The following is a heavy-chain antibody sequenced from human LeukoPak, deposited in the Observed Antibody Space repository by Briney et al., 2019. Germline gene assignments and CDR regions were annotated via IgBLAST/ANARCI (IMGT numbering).Heavy chain of an antibody. CDR2: ISGSGGST. V-gene: IGHV3-23*01. CDR3: ATPGSIAAVLHRYDY. CDR1: GFTFSSYA. Sequence: GGSLRLSCAASGFTFSSYAMSWVRQAPGKGLEWVSAISGSGGSTYYADSVKGRFTISRDNSKNTLYLQMNSLRAEDTAIYYCATPGSIAAVLHRYDYWGQGTLVSVSS. J-gene: IGHJ4*02. D-gene: IGHD6-13*01.